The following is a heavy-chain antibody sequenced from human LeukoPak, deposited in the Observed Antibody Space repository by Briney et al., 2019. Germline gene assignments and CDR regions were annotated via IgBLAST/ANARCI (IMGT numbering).Heavy chain of an antibody. CDR3: ARPSQGYCSSTSCYDRWFDP. Sequence: SETLSLTCAVYGGSFSGYYWSWIRQPPGKGLEWIGEINDSGSTNYNPSLKSRVTISVDTSKNKFSLKLSSVTAADTAVYYCARPSQGYCSSTSCYDRWFDPWGQGTLVTVSS. J-gene: IGHJ5*02. D-gene: IGHD2-2*01. CDR1: GGSFSGYY. V-gene: IGHV4-34*01. CDR2: INDSGST.